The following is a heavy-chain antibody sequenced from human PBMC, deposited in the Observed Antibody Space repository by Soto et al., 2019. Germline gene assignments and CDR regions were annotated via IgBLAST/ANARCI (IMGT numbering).Heavy chain of an antibody. Sequence: GGSLRLSCEASGFTFNLYGMHWVRQAPGKGLEWLSVISYDAVTKHYAGSLRGRFTISRDNSKNSLYLQMSSLRHEDTAVYFCAKGGASAAVLDFWGPGTLVTVSS. J-gene: IGHJ4*02. V-gene: IGHV3-30*18. CDR3: AKGGASAAVLDF. D-gene: IGHD3-10*01. CDR2: ISYDAVTK. CDR1: GFTFNLYG.